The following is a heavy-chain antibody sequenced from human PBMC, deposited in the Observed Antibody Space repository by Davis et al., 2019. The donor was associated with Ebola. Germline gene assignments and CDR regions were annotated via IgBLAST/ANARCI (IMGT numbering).Heavy chain of an antibody. V-gene: IGHV3-23*01. Sequence: PGGSLRLSCAASGFTLSSYAMSWVRQAPGKGLEWVSAISGSGGSTYYADSVKGRFTISRDNSKNTLYLQMNSLRAEDTAVYYCAKGEYSSSWLGSFDYWGQGTLVTVSS. J-gene: IGHJ4*02. CDR3: AKGEYSSSWLGSFDY. CDR1: GFTLSSYA. D-gene: IGHD6-13*01. CDR2: ISGSGGST.